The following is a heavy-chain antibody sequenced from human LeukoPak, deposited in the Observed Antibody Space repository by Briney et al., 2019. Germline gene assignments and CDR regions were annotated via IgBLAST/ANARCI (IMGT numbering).Heavy chain of an antibody. D-gene: IGHD1-26*01. Sequence: ETLPLTRAVYGGPFSGYYWSWVRQPPGKGLEGIWEINHSGNTDYIPSLTSRVTISVDTYKLQFSLKLTSVTAADTVVYYCARGPDSGSYYAWFDPWGQGTLVPVSS. CDR1: GGPFSGYY. V-gene: IGHV4-34*01. CDR3: ARGPDSGSYYAWFDP. CDR2: INHSGNT. J-gene: IGHJ5*02.